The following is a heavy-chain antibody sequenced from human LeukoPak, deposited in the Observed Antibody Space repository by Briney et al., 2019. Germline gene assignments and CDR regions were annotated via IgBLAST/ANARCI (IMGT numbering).Heavy chain of an antibody. CDR2: IYYSGST. CDR1: GGSISSDY. V-gene: IGHV4-59*01. CDR3: ASRGFGESLFDY. Sequence: SETLSLTCTVSGGSISSDYWSWIRQPPGKGLEWIGYIYYSGSTNYNPSLTSRVTISVDTSKNQFSLKLSSVTAADTALYYCASRGFGESLFDYWGQGTLVTVSS. D-gene: IGHD3-10*01. J-gene: IGHJ4*02.